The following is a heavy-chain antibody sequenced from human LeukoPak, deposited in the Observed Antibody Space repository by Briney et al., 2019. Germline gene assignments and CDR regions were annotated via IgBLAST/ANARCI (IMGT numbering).Heavy chain of an antibody. CDR2: ISSSSSYT. V-gene: IGHV3-11*05. J-gene: IGHJ3*02. D-gene: IGHD4-17*01. CDR3: ARAPYGDYGGDAFDI. Sequence: GGSLRLSCAASGFTFSDYYMSWIRPAPGKGLEWVSYISSSSSYTNYADSVKGRFTISRDNAKNSLYLQMNSLRAEDTAVYYCARAPYGDYGGDAFDIWGQGTMVTVSS. CDR1: GFTFSDYY.